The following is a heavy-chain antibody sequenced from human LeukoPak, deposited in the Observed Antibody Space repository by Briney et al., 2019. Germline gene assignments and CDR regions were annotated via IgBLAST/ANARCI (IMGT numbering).Heavy chain of an antibody. Sequence: GGSLRLSCAASGFTFSSYAMTGVRQAPGKGLEWVSSISGSGGNTCYADSVKGRFTISRDNSKNTLYLQMNNVGAEDTALYYCAKCMAEPGTCYFDYWGQGTLVTVSS. CDR1: GFTFSSYA. D-gene: IGHD6-13*01. CDR3: AKCMAEPGTCYFDY. V-gene: IGHV3-23*01. J-gene: IGHJ4*02. CDR2: ISGSGGNT.